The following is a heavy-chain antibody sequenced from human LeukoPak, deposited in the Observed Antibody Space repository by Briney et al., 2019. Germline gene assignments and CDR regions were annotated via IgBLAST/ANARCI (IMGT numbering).Heavy chain of an antibody. D-gene: IGHD3-22*01. J-gene: IGHJ4*02. CDR2: LSYNAKIV. V-gene: IGHV3-48*03. CDR3: ARALFTMIIEASFDY. CDR1: GFTFSRRE. Sequence: GGSLRLSCSASGFTFSRREMAWVRQAPGKGLEWVSYLSYNAKIVLHADSVKGRFTISRDNSKNTLYLQMNSLRPEDTAVYYCARALFTMIIEASFDYWGQGTLVTDSS.